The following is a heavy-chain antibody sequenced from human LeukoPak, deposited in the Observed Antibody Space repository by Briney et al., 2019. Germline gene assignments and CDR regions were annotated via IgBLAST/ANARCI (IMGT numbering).Heavy chain of an antibody. Sequence: GSLRLSCTASGFTLGDYAMSWVRRAPGKGREGVVFIRSKFYRGTTGYSESVKGRFRISRDDSTRIAYQHTNSRKTDDTAVYYCTGSYGYGPYVYWGQGTLVSVSS. CDR3: TGSYGYGPYVY. CDR1: GFTLGDYA. D-gene: IGHD5-18*01. CDR2: IRSKFYRGTT. J-gene: IGHJ4*02. V-gene: IGHV3-49*04.